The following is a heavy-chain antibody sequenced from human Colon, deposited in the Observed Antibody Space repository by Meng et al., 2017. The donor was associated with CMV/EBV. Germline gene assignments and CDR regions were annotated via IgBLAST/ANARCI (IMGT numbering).Heavy chain of an antibody. CDR1: GFAFSRYT. Sequence: GESLKISCTASGFAFSRYTMNLVRQAPGKGLGWVSSISSTGYFIKYADSVEGRFAISRDNAKTSVFLQMNSLRAEDTAVYYCAGVAYDYGDRHFTYWGQGALVTVSS. CDR3: AGVAYDYGDRHFTY. D-gene: IGHD4-17*01. CDR2: ISSTGYFI. V-gene: IGHV3-21*01. J-gene: IGHJ4*02.